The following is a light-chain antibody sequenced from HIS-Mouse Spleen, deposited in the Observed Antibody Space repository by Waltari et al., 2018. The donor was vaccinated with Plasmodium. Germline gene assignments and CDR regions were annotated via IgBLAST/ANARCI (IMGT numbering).Light chain of an antibody. CDR3: QQYYSTPLT. CDR2: WAS. Sequence: DIVMTQSPDSLAVSLGERATINCKSSQSVVYSSNNKNYLAWYQPKPGQPPNLLIYWASTRESGVPDRFSGSGSGTDFTLTISSLQAEDVAVYYCQQYYSTPLTFGGGTKVEIK. CDR1: QSVVYSSNNKNY. V-gene: IGKV4-1*01. J-gene: IGKJ4*01.